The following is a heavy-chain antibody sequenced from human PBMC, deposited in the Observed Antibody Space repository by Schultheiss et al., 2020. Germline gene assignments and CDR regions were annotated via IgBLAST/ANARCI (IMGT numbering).Heavy chain of an antibody. CDR3: AREVAVAGTRFYYYYGMDV. Sequence: GESLKISCAASGFTFSSYGMHWVRQAPGKGLEWVAVISYDGSNKYYADSVKGRSTISRDNSKNTLYLQMNSLRAEDTAVYYCAREVAVAGTRFYYYYGMDVWGQGTTVTVSS. CDR1: GFTFSSYG. D-gene: IGHD6-19*01. J-gene: IGHJ6*02. CDR2: ISYDGSNK. V-gene: IGHV3-30*03.